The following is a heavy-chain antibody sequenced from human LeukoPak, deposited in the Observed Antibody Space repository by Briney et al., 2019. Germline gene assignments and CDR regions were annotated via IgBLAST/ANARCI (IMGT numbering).Heavy chain of an antibody. D-gene: IGHD2-2*01. V-gene: IGHV3-30-3*01. Sequence: GRSLRLSCAASGFTFSNYAMYWVRQAPGKGLEWVAVISYDGSNKYYADSVKGRFTISRDKTKNTLYLQMNSLRAEDTAVYHCAREHHCSSTSCKSPLDYYYGMDVWGQGTTVTVSS. CDR3: AREHHCSSTSCKSPLDYYYGMDV. CDR2: ISYDGSNK. J-gene: IGHJ6*02. CDR1: GFTFSNYA.